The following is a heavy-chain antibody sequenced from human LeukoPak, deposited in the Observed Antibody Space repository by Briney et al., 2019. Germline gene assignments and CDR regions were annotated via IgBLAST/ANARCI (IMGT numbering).Heavy chain of an antibody. D-gene: IGHD6-6*01. CDR1: GFTFTSYS. CDR2: ISGSSSYI. CDR3: ARDLSEYSSGFDP. Sequence: GGSLRLSCAASGFTFTSYSINWVRQAPGKGLEWVSSISGSSSYIYYADSVKGRFTISRDNAKNSLYLQKNSLRAEDTAVYYCARDLSEYSSGFDPWGQGTLVTVSS. J-gene: IGHJ5*02. V-gene: IGHV3-21*01.